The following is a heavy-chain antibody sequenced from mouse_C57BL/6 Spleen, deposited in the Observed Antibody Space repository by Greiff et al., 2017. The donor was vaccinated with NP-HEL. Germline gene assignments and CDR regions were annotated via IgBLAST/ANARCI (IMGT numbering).Heavy chain of an antibody. CDR1: GYTFTSYW. D-gene: IGHD1-1*01. V-gene: IGHV1-64*01. CDR3: ARPHLHFITTVEEYFDV. CDR2: IHPNSGST. J-gene: IGHJ1*03. Sequence: QVQLQQPGAELVKPGASVKLSCKASGYTFTSYWMHWVKPRPGQGLEWIGMIHPNSGSTNYNEKFKSKATLTVDKSSSTAYMQLSSLTSEDSAVYYCARPHLHFITTVEEYFDVWGTGTTVTVSS.